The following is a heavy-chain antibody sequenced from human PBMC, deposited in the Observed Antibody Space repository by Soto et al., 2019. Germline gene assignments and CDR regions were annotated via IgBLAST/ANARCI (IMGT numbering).Heavy chain of an antibody. D-gene: IGHD2-15*01. J-gene: IGHJ4*02. CDR2: ISSSSSYI. CDR1: GFTFSSYS. Sequence: GGSLRLSCAASGFTFSSYSMNWVRQAPGKGLEWVSSISSSSSYIYYADSVKGRFTISRDNAKNSLYLQMDSLRAEDTAVYYCAKTPLRVGPIDYWGQGTLVTVSS. CDR3: AKTPLRVGPIDY. V-gene: IGHV3-21*04.